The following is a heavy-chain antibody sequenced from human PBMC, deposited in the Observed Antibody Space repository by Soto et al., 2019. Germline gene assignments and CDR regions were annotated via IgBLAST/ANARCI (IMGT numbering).Heavy chain of an antibody. Sequence: GGSLRLSCAASGFTFSSYGMHWVRQAPGKGLEWVAVISYDGSNKYYADSVKGRFTISRDNSKNTLYLQMNSLRAEDTAVYYCANSGSRVVPAATPRHYWGPGTLGTVSA. J-gene: IGHJ4*02. D-gene: IGHD2-2*01. CDR3: ANSGSRVVPAATPRHY. V-gene: IGHV3-30*18. CDR1: GFTFSSYG. CDR2: ISYDGSNK.